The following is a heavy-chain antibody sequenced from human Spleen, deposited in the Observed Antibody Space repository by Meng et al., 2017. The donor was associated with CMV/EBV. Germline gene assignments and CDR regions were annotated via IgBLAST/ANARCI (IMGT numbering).Heavy chain of an antibody. CDR2: INPDSGGT. V-gene: IGHV1-2*02. D-gene: IGHD3-22*01. J-gene: IGHJ5*02. Sequence: GYYMHWVRQAPGQGLEWMGWINPDSGGTNYAQKFQGRVTMTRDTSISTAYMELSRLRSDDTALYYCAREQDHYSDTSDYYNWFDPWGQGTLVTVSS. CDR3: AREQDHYSDTSDYYNWFDP. CDR1: GYY.